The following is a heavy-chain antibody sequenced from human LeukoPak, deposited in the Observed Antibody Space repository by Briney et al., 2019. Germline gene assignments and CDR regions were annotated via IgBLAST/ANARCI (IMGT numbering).Heavy chain of an antibody. D-gene: IGHD2-15*01. V-gene: IGHV3-30*02. Sequence: PGGSLRLSCAASGFTFSSHGMHWVRQAPGEGLEWVAFIRYDGNYENYAGFVKGRFTISRDNSKNTLYLQMNSLRTEDTAVYYCAKRRCSGGSCYDHGFDIWGQGTVVTVSS. CDR2: IRYDGNYE. CDR3: AKRRCSGGSCYDHGFDI. CDR1: GFTFSSHG. J-gene: IGHJ3*02.